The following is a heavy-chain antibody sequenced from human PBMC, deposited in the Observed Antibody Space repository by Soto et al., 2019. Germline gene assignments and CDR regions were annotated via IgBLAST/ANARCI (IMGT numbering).Heavy chain of an antibody. Sequence: EVQLVESGGGLVKPGGSLRLSCAASGFTFSSYSMNWVRQAPGKGLEWVSSISSSSSYIYYADSVKGRFTISRDNAKNSLYLQMNSLRADETAVYYCASLEDTALVYPYWGQGTLVTVSS. CDR1: GFTFSSYS. CDR3: ASLEDTALVYPY. J-gene: IGHJ4*02. D-gene: IGHD5-18*01. V-gene: IGHV3-21*01. CDR2: ISSSSSYI.